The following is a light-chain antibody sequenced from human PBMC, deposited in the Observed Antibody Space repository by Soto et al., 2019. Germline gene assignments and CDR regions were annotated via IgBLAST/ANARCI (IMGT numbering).Light chain of an antibody. CDR1: SSDVGGYNF. CDR3: CSYAGSYTWL. CDR2: DVS. J-gene: IGLJ3*02. Sequence: QSALTQPRSVSGSPGQSVTISCTGTSSDVGGYNFVSWYQQHPGKAPKLMIYDVSKRPSGVPDRFSGSKSGNTASLTISGLQAEDEADYYCCSYAGSYTWLFGGGT. V-gene: IGLV2-11*01.